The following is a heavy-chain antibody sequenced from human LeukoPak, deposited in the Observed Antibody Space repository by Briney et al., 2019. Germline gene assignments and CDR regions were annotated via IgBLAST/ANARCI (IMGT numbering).Heavy chain of an antibody. Sequence: ASVKVSCKASGYTSTGYYMHWVRQAPGQGLEWMGWINPNSGGTNYAQKFQGRVTMTRDTSISTAYMELSRLRSDDTAVYYCARGGVFGVVLNWFDPWGQGTLVTVSS. CDR3: ARGGVFGVVLNWFDP. J-gene: IGHJ5*02. CDR2: INPNSGGT. V-gene: IGHV1-2*02. D-gene: IGHD3-3*01. CDR1: GYTSTGYY.